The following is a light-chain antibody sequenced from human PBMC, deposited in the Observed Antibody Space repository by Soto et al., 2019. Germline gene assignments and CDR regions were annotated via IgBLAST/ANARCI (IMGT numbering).Light chain of an antibody. J-gene: IGLJ1*01. V-gene: IGLV2-8*01. CDR3: SSYGGSTYV. CDR1: SNDFGGYNY. Sequence: QSALTQPPSASGSPGQSVTISCTGTSNDFGGYNYVSWYQQHPGKAPKLIIFEVSERPSGVPDRFSGSKSGSTASLTVSGLQAEDEAYYCCSSYGGSTYVFGTGTKLTVL. CDR2: EVS.